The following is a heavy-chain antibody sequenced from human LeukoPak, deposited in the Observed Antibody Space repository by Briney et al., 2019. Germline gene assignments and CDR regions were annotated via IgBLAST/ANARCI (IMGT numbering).Heavy chain of an antibody. CDR1: GGTFSSYA. J-gene: IGHJ6*02. CDR3: ALPEYYGSGSYVYYYYGMDV. CDR2: IIPIFGTA. D-gene: IGHD3-10*01. Sequence: GASVEVSCKASGGTFSSYAISWVRQAPGQGLEWMGGIIPIFGTANYAQKFQGRVTITADESTSTAYMELSSLRSEDTAVYYCALPEYYGSGSYVYYYYGMDVWGQGTTVTVSS. V-gene: IGHV1-69*13.